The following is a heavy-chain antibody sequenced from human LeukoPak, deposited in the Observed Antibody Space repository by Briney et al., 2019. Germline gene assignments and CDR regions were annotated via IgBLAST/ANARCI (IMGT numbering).Heavy chain of an antibody. CDR2: IYYSGTT. Sequence: SETLSLTCTVSGGSISSGGYYWSWIRQHPGKGLEWIGYIYYSGTTNYNPSLKSRLTISIDTSKNQFSLKLRSVTAADTAVYYCAREGYASGWNDYWGQGTLVTVSS. V-gene: IGHV4-61*08. CDR1: GGSISSGGYY. J-gene: IGHJ4*02. D-gene: IGHD6-19*01. CDR3: AREGYASGWNDY.